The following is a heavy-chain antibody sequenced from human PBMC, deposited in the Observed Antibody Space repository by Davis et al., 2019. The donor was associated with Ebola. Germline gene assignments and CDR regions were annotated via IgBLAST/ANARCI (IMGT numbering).Heavy chain of an antibody. CDR1: GGTFSSNA. Sequence: SVKVSCKASGGTFSSNAFNWVRQAPGQGLEWLGGIVPIFGTANHAQKFQGRVTITADESTSTVYLELSSLRSEDTAVYYCARFGIERVRTFDVWGQGTMVTVSS. D-gene: IGHD1-1*01. CDR2: IVPIFGTA. J-gene: IGHJ3*01. CDR3: ARFGIERVRTFDV. V-gene: IGHV1-69*13.